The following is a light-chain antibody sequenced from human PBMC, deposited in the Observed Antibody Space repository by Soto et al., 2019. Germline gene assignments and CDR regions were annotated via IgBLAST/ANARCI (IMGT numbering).Light chain of an antibody. CDR3: HQYAMSPQT. CDR1: QSVSSSY. V-gene: IGKV3-20*01. J-gene: IGKJ4*01. Sequence: EIVLTQSPGTLSLSPGERATLSCRASQSVSSSYLAWYQQKPGQAPRLLIYGASSRATGIPDRFSGSGSGTDFTLTISRLEPEDFAVYFCHQYAMSPQTFGGGTKVDIK. CDR2: GAS.